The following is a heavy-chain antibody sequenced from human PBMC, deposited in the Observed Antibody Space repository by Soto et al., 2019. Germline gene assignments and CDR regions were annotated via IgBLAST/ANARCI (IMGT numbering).Heavy chain of an antibody. CDR3: TTDLRWEVAPPDY. CDR1: GFTFSYAW. V-gene: IGHV3-15*01. Sequence: EVQLVESGGGLLKPGGSLRLSCAASGFTFSYAWMTWVRQAPGKGLEWVGRIKSNVDGGTTDYAAPVKGRFTISRDDSKHPLYLQMNSLKTEDTAVYYCTTDLRWEVAPPDYWGRGTLVTVSS. J-gene: IGHJ4*02. D-gene: IGHD1-26*01. CDR2: IKSNVDGGTT.